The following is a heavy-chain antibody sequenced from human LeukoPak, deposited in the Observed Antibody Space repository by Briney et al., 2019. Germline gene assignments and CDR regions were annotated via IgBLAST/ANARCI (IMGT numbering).Heavy chain of an antibody. CDR1: GGSFSGYY. CDR2: INHSGST. V-gene: IGHV4-34*01. Sequence: SETLSLTCAVYGGSFSGYYWSSFRQSPGKGLEWIGEINHSGSTNYNPSLKSRVTISVDTSKNQFSLKLSSVTAADTAVYYCAYSSGYQQHWGQGTLVTVSS. J-gene: IGHJ1*01. CDR3: AYSSGYQQH. D-gene: IGHD3-22*01.